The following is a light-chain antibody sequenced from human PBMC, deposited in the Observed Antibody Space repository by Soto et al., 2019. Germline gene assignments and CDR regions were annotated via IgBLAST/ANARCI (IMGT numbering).Light chain of an antibody. CDR2: AAS. CDR3: QQLERYPST. J-gene: IGKJ4*02. CDR1: QGINSF. V-gene: IGKV1-9*01. Sequence: IQLSPAPSSLSASVVNRAAITCRASQGINSFLAWYQQKPGKAPKLLIYAASTLQSGVPSRFSGSGSGTDFTLTISSLQPEDFATYYCQQLERYPSTFGGGTKV.